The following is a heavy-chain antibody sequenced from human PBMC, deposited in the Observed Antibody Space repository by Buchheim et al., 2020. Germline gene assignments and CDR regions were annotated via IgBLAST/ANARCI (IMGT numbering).Heavy chain of an antibody. CDR1: GFTFSAYA. J-gene: IGHJ5*01. D-gene: IGHD6-6*01. Sequence: EVQLVESGGGLVQPGGSLRLSCAASGFTFSAYAMNWVRQAPGKGLEWVSSVSSSGSSIYHADSVKGRFTISRDDGKKSLFLHMNSLRDEDTAVYYCARGRYSTSSGWFDSWGQG. CDR2: VSSSGSSI. V-gene: IGHV3-48*02. CDR3: ARGRYSTSSGWFDS.